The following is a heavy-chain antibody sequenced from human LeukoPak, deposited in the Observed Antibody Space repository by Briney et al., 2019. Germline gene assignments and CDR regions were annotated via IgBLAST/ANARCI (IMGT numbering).Heavy chain of an antibody. CDR1: GYTFTSYH. CDR3: ARDILTGYYRQNDY. CDR2: INPSGGTT. J-gene: IGHJ4*02. D-gene: IGHD3-9*01. Sequence: GASVKVSCKASGYTFTSYHMHWVRQAPGQGLEWMGIINPSGGTTNYAQKFRGRVTMTRDMSTSTVYMELSRLRSDDTAVYYCARDILTGYYRQNDYWGQGTLVTVSS. V-gene: IGHV1-46*01.